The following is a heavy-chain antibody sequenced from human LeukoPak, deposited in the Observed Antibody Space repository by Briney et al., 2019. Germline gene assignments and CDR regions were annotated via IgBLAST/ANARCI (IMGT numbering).Heavy chain of an antibody. Sequence: SETLSLTCAVSGGSISSGGYSWTWIRQPRGKGLEWIGYIYYSGTTYYNPSLKSRVTISVDRSKNQFSLKLSSVTAADTAVYYCARLGGGIAVDWGQGTLVTVSS. CDR2: IYYSGTT. D-gene: IGHD6-19*01. CDR1: GGSISSGGYS. CDR3: ARLGGGIAVD. V-gene: IGHV4-30-2*02. J-gene: IGHJ4*02.